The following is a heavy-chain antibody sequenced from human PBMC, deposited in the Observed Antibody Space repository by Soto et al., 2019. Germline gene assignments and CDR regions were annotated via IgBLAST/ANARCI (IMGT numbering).Heavy chain of an antibody. CDR2: ISAYNGNT. CDR1: GYTFTSYG. J-gene: IGHJ3*02. CDR3: ARDSRIYDSSGYYHHAFDI. Sequence: QVQLVQSGAEVKKPGASVKVSCKASGYTFTSYGISWVRQAPGQGLEWMGWISAYNGNTNYAQKLQGRVTMTTDTATSTAYMELRSLRSDDTAVYYCARDSRIYDSSGYYHHAFDIWGQGTMVTVSS. D-gene: IGHD3-22*01. V-gene: IGHV1-18*01.